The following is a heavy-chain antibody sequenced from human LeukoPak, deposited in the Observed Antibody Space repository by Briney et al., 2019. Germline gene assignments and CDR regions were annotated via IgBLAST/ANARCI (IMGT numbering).Heavy chain of an antibody. Sequence: GGSLRLSCAASGFTVSDNNMSWVRQAPGKGLEWVSAISGSGGSTYYADSVKGRFTISRDNSKNTLYLQMNSLRAEDTAVYYCATSGYCSSTSCYPIDYWGQGTLVTVSS. V-gene: IGHV3-23*01. CDR3: ATSGYCSSTSCYPIDY. CDR2: ISGSGGST. J-gene: IGHJ4*02. D-gene: IGHD2-2*01. CDR1: GFTVSDNN.